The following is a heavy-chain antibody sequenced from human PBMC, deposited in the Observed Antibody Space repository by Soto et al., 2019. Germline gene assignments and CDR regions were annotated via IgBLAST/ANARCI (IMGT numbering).Heavy chain of an antibody. CDR2: ISGSGGST. CDR3: AKLGNYDFWSALGNWFDP. CDR1: GFTFSSYA. Sequence: EVQLLESGGGLVQPGGSLRLSCAASGFTFSSYAMSWVRQAPGKGLEWVSAISGSGGSTYYADSVKGRFTISRDNSKNTLYLQMNSLRAEDTAVYYCAKLGNYDFWSALGNWFDPWGQGTLVTVSS. J-gene: IGHJ5*02. V-gene: IGHV3-23*01. D-gene: IGHD3-3*01.